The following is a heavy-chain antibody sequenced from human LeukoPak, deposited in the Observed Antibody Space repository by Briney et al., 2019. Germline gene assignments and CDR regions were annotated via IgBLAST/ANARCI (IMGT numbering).Heavy chain of an antibody. V-gene: IGHV4-39*02. CDR3: ATWDSNSAQGFDP. Sequence: SETLSLTCTVSGGSIRGTYYWAWIRQPPGMGLEWIGYIYYTGITYYNPSLKSRVTISVDTSKKHFSLKLTSATAADTAVYYCATWDSNSAQGFDPWGPGTLITVSS. J-gene: IGHJ5*02. CDR1: GGSIRGTYY. D-gene: IGHD2/OR15-2a*01. CDR2: IYYTGIT.